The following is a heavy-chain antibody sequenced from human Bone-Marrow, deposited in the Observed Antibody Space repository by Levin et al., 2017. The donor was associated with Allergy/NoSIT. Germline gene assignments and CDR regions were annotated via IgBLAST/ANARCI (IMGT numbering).Heavy chain of an antibody. CDR3: ARHDPCNDGNGLHFDT. V-gene: IGHV5-51*01. CDR1: GYTFTSYW. J-gene: IGHJ5*02. CDR2: IYPGDSET. D-gene: IGHD3-22*01. Sequence: GESLKISCKASGYTFTSYWIGWVRQMPGKGLEWMGVIYPGDSETKYSPSFQGQVTISADKSITTAYLQWSSLKASDTAIYYCARHDPCNDGNGLHFDTWGQGTPVTVSS.